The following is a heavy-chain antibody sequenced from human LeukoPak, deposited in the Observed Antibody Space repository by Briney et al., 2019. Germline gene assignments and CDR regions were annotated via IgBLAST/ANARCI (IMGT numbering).Heavy chain of an antibody. V-gene: IGHV3-30*18. CDR2: ISYDGSNK. D-gene: IGHD3-10*01. CDR1: GFTFSSYW. Sequence: GGSLRLSCAASGFTFSSYWMHWVRQAPGKGLEWVAVISYDGSNKYYADSVKGRFTISRDNSKNTLYLQMNSLRAEDTAVYYCAKDRRGDYWGQGTLVTVSS. CDR3: AKDRRGDY. J-gene: IGHJ4*02.